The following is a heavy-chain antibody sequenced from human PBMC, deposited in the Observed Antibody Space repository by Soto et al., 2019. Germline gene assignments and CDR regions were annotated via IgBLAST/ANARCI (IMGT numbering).Heavy chain of an antibody. Sequence: QVQLVESGGGVVQPGRSLRLSCAASGFTFSSYGMHWVRQAPGKGLEWVAVISYDGSNKYYADSVKGRFTISRDNSKNTLYLQMNSLRAEDTAVYYCVKDRSDDYYDSSGYCDYWGQGTLVTVSS. CDR3: VKDRSDDYYDSSGYCDY. CDR1: GFTFSSYG. V-gene: IGHV3-30*18. J-gene: IGHJ4*02. D-gene: IGHD3-22*01. CDR2: ISYDGSNK.